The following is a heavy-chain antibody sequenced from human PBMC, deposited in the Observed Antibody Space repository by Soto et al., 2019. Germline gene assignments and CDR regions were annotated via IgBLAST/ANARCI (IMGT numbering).Heavy chain of an antibody. CDR1: VGSISSYY. Sequence: SETLSLTCTVSVGSISSYYWSWIRQPPGKGLEWIGYIYYSGSTNYNPSLKSRVTISVDTSKNQFSLKLSSVTAADTAVYYCARDLRGRFDYWGQGTLVTVSS. J-gene: IGHJ4*02. CDR3: ARDLRGRFDY. V-gene: IGHV4-59*01. D-gene: IGHD3-16*01. CDR2: IYYSGST.